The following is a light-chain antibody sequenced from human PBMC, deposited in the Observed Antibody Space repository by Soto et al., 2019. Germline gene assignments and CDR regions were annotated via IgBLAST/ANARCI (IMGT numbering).Light chain of an antibody. CDR3: QQYENYWT. J-gene: IGKJ1*01. CDR2: DES. V-gene: IGKV1-5*01. Sequence: DIQMTQSPFTLSASVGDRVTITCRASQTISSWLAWYQQIPGKAPKLLIYDESNLESGVPSRFNGSESGTEFTLTISSLQPEDFAVYYCQQYENYWTFGQGTKVEI. CDR1: QTISSW.